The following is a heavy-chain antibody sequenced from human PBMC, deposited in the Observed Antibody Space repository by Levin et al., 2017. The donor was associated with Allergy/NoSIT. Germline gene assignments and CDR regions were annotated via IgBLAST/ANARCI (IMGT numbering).Heavy chain of an antibody. CDR3: ARGVVAATRVIDY. CDR2: IYYSGST. V-gene: IGHV4-30-4*01. CDR1: GGSISSGDYY. Sequence: SETLSLTCTVSGGSISSGDYYWSWIRQPPGKGLEWIGYIYYSGSTYYNPSLKSRVTISVDTSKNQFSLKLSSVTAADTAVYYCARGVVAATRVIDYWGQGTLVTVSS. J-gene: IGHJ4*02. D-gene: IGHD2-15*01.